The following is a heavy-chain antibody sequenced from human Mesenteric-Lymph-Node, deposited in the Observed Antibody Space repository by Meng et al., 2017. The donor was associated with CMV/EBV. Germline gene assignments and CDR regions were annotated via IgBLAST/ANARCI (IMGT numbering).Heavy chain of an antibody. D-gene: IGHD4-11*01. Sequence: GESLKISCAASGFIFSNYWMSRVRQAPGKGLEWVAHIKEDGSEKNYADSLKGRFTISRDNAQNFLFLQLNSLRGDDTAVYFCTRDEAVTRFDPWGQGILVTVSS. CDR1: GFIFSNYW. V-gene: IGHV3-7*01. CDR2: IKEDGSEK. J-gene: IGHJ5*02. CDR3: TRDEAVTRFDP.